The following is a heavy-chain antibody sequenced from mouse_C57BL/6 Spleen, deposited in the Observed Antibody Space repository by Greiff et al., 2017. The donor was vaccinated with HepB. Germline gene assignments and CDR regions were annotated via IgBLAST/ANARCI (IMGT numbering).Heavy chain of an antibody. V-gene: IGHV1-4*01. Sequence: VQLQQSGAELARPGASVKMSCKASGYTFTSYTMHWVNQRPGQGLEWIGYINPSSGYTKYNQKFKDKATLTADKSSSTAYMQLSSLTSEDSAVYYCARVSDFYFDYWGQGTTLTVSS. CDR2: INPSSGYT. CDR3: ARVSDFYFDY. J-gene: IGHJ2*01. CDR1: GYTFTSYT.